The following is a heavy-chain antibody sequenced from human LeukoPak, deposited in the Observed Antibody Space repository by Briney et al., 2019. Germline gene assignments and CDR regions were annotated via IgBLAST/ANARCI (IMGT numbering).Heavy chain of an antibody. CDR1: GGSFSGYY. J-gene: IGHJ4*02. CDR2: INHSGST. D-gene: IGHD3-3*01. CDR3: ARGYDFWSGYYHY. Sequence: SETLSLTCAVYGGSFSGYYWSWIRQPPGKGLEWIGEINHSGSTNYNPPLKSRVTISVDTSKNQFSLKLSSVTAADTAVYYCARGYDFWSGYYHYWGQGTLVTDSS. V-gene: IGHV4-34*01.